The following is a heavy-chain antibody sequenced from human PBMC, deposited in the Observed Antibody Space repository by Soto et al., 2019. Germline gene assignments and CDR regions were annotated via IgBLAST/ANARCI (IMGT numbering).Heavy chain of an antibody. V-gene: IGHV4-31*03. CDR3: AGSTTTRPLFHY. CDR2: IYYTGSA. CDR1: GGSISSVAFY. D-gene: IGHD6-6*01. Sequence: PSETLSLTCTVSGGSISSVAFYWNWVRQHPVKGLEWIGYIYYTGSAYYNPSLKSRVTISVDTSKNQFSLNLNSVTAADAAIYYCAGSTTTRPLFHYWGQGALVTVSS. J-gene: IGHJ4*02.